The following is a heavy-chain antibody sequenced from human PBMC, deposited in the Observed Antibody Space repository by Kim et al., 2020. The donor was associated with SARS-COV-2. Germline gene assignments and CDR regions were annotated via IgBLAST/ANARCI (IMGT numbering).Heavy chain of an antibody. CDR2: ISGIIGST. Sequence: GGSLRLSCAASGFTFSSYAMTWVRQAPGKGLEWVSTISGIIGSTYYADSVKGRFTISRDNSKNTLNLQMNSLRAEDTAVYYCAKARRIYYDFWSGSPLGMDVWGQGTPVTVSS. CDR3: AKARRIYYDFWSGSPLGMDV. D-gene: IGHD3-3*01. V-gene: IGHV3-23*01. J-gene: IGHJ6*01. CDR1: GFTFSSYA.